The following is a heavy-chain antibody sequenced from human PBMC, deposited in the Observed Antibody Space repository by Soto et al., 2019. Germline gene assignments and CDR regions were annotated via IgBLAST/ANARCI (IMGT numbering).Heavy chain of an antibody. J-gene: IGHJ4*02. D-gene: IGHD3-22*01. Sequence: ASVKVSCKASGYTFTSYGISWVRQAPGQGLEWMGWISAYNGNTNYAQKLQGRVTMTTDTSTSTAYMELRSLRSDDTVVYFCARDIYYDSSGYYDYWGQGTLVTVSS. V-gene: IGHV1-18*01. CDR1: GYTFTSYG. CDR2: ISAYNGNT. CDR3: ARDIYYDSSGYYDY.